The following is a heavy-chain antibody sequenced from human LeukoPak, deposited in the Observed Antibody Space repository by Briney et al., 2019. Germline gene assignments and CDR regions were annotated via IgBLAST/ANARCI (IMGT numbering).Heavy chain of an antibody. CDR3: ARDRAYYDSSGYYAHDAFDI. D-gene: IGHD3-22*01. V-gene: IGHV1-46*01. CDR2: INPSGGST. Sequence: ASVKVSCKASGYTFTSYYMHWVRQAPGQGREWMGIINPSGGSTSYAQKFQGRVTMTRDTSTSTVYMELSSLRSEDTAVYYCARDRAYYDSSGYYAHDAFDIWGQGTMVTVSS. J-gene: IGHJ3*02. CDR1: GYTFTSYY.